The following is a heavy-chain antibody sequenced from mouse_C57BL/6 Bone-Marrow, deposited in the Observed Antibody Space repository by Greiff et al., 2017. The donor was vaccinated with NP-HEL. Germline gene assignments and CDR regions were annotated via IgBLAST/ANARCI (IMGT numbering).Heavy chain of an antibody. Sequence: VQLQQSGAELEREGASGQLSCQASGYTFTRYGISWVKQRTGQGLEWIGEIYPRSGNTYYNEKFKGKATLTADKSSSTAYMELRSLTSEDSAVYFCARCDYGVFAYWGQGTLVTVSA. CDR3: ARCDYGVFAY. J-gene: IGHJ3*01. CDR2: IYPRSGNT. V-gene: IGHV1-81*01. D-gene: IGHD2-4*01. CDR1: GYTFTRYG.